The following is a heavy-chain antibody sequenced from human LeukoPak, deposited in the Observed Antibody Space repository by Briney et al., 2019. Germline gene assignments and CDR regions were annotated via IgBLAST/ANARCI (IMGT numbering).Heavy chain of an antibody. J-gene: IGHJ6*03. Sequence: SVTVSCKASGGTFSSYAIGWVRQAPGQGLEWMGGIIPIFGTANYAQKFQGRVTITTDESTSTAYMELSSLRSEDTAVYYCARGGSELYYYYYMDVWGKGTTVTVSS. CDR2: IIPIFGTA. CDR3: ARGGSELYYYYYMDV. D-gene: IGHD1-26*01. CDR1: GGTFSSYA. V-gene: IGHV1-69*05.